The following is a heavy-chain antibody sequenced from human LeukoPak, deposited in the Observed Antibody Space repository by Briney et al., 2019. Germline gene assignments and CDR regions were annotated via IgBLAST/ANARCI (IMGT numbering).Heavy chain of an antibody. Sequence: GGSLRLSCAASGFTFSNHWMHWVRQVPGKGLVWVSRINSDGSSTTYADSVKGRFTISRDNAKNTLYLQMNSLRAEDTAVHFCARATSYNNYGMDVWGQGTTVTVSS. V-gene: IGHV3-74*01. CDR1: GFTFSNHW. CDR3: ARATSYNNYGMDV. J-gene: IGHJ6*02. CDR2: INSDGSST. D-gene: IGHD1-14*01.